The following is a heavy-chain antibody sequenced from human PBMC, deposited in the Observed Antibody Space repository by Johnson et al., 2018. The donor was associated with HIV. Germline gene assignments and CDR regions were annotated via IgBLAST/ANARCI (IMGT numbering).Heavy chain of an antibody. V-gene: IGHV3-33*05. CDR2: ISYDGSNK. Sequence: QMLLVESGGGVVQPGGSLRLSCAASGFTFSSYGMHWVRQAPGKGLEWVAVISYDGSNKYYADSVKGRFTISRENAKNSLYLQMNSLRAGDTAVYYCARDYREANAFDIWGQGTMVTVSS. CDR1: GFTFSSYG. CDR3: ARDYREANAFDI. J-gene: IGHJ3*02. D-gene: IGHD1-26*01.